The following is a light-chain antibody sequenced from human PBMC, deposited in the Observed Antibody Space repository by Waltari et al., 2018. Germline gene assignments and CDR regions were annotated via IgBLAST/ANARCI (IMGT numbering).Light chain of an antibody. J-gene: IGLJ3*02. CDR1: SGHSSYA. Sequence: QLVLTQSPSASASLGASVKLTCNLSSGHSSYAIAWHQQQPENGPRFLMKLNSDGSHSKGDGIPDRFSGSSSGTERYLTISSLQSEDEADYYCQTWDTDIRVFGGGTELTVL. V-gene: IGLV4-69*01. CDR2: LNSDGSH. CDR3: QTWDTDIRV.